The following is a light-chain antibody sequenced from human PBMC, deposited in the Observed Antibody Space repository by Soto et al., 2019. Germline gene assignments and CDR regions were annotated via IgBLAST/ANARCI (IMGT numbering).Light chain of an antibody. J-gene: IGLJ3*02. Sequence: QSVLTQPPSASGTPGQRVTISCSGTSSNIGSNPINWYQQVPGTAPKLLIYSNNQRPSGVPDRFSGSKSGTSASLAISGLQSEDETDYYCAAWDDSLTAWVFGGGTKLTVL. CDR1: SSNIGSNP. CDR2: SNN. CDR3: AAWDDSLTAWV. V-gene: IGLV1-44*01.